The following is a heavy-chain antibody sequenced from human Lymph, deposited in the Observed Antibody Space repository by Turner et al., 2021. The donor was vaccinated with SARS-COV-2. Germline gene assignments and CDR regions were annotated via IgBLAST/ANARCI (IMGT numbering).Heavy chain of an antibody. J-gene: IGHJ6*02. CDR1: GIIVSRNY. V-gene: IGHV3-53*02. Sequence: EVQLVETGGGLIQPGGSLRIPCAASGIIVSRNYMNWVRQAPGKGLEWVSVIYSGGTTYYADSVKGRFTISRDNSKNTLYLQMNSLGVEDTAVYYCARDLGTYGMDVWGQGTTVTVSS. CDR2: IYSGGTT. CDR3: ARDLGTYGMDV. D-gene: IGHD6-13*01.